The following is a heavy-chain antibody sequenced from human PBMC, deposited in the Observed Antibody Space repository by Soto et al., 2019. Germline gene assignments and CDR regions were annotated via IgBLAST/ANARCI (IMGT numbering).Heavy chain of an antibody. CDR2: VYYGGAIFYSGSI. CDR1: GDSISSSNSH. V-gene: IGHV4-39*01. J-gene: IGHJ3*02. CDR3: VRYDRINMKPYSPEGFHI. D-gene: IGHD3-3*02. Sequence: SETLSLTCTVSGDSISSSNSHWGWTRQPPGKGLEYIGSVYYGGAIFYSGSIYYNPSLKSRVTISVDTSKNQFSLRLSSVTAADTGVYYCVRYDRINMKPYSPEGFHIWGQGTMVTVSS.